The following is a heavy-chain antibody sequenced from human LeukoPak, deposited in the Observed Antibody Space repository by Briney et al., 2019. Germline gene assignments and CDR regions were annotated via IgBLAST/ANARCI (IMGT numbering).Heavy chain of an antibody. J-gene: IGHJ3*01. CDR2: MNPNSGNT. V-gene: IGHV1-8*01. CDR3: ARHPRNYYDNSGYYSDDVFDV. Sequence: ASVKVSCKASGYTFTSYDINWVRQATGQGLEWMGWMNPNSGNTGYAQKFQGRVTMTRNTSISTAYMELSSLKASDTAMYYCARHPRNYYDNSGYYSDDVFDVWGQGTMVTVSS. D-gene: IGHD3-22*01. CDR1: GYTFTSYD.